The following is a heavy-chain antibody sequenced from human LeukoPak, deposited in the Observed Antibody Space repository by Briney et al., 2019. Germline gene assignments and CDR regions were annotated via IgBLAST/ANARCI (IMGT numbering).Heavy chain of an antibody. Sequence: SETLSLTCSVSGDSIRNYYWSWIRQPAGKGLEWIGRIYTSGTTDYNPSLKSRLTMSVDTSRNYFSLKLTSVTAADTAVYYCARKRYSYGSFDYWGQGTLVTVSS. CDR2: IYTSGTT. J-gene: IGHJ4*02. CDR3: ARKRYSYGSFDY. CDR1: GDSIRNYY. V-gene: IGHV4-4*07. D-gene: IGHD5-18*01.